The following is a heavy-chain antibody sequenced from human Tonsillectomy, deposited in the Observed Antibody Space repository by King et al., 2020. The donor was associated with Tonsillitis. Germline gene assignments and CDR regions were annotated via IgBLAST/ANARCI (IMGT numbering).Heavy chain of an antibody. CDR1: GFTFSNYW. J-gene: IGHJ4*02. D-gene: IGHD1-1*01. CDR2: IKQNGRGK. Sequence: VQLVESGGGLVQPGGSLRLSCAASGFTFSNYWMAWVRQAPGKGLEWVANIKQNGRGKNYVASVKGRFTISRDNAENSLFLQMYSLRAEDTAVYYCARDNDGDLDYWGQGTLVTVSS. CDR3: ARDNDGDLDY. V-gene: IGHV3-7*01.